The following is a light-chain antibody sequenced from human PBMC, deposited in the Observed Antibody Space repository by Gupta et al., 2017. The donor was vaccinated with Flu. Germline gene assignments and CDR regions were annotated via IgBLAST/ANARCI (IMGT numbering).Light chain of an antibody. CDR2: DDS. Sequence: SYVLTQPPSVSVAPGQTARIPCGGYDIVAKSVHWYQQKPGQAPVLVVHDDSDRPSGIPERFSGSNSGNTATLTISRVEAGDEAVYYCQVWDRSSDVVFGGGTKLTVL. V-gene: IGLV3-21*02. CDR3: QVWDRSSDVV. J-gene: IGLJ2*01. CDR1: DIVAKS.